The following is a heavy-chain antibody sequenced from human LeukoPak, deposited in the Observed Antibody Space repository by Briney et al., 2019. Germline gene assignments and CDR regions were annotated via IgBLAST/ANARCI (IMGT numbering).Heavy chain of an antibody. Sequence: GGSLRLSCAASGFTFSSYGMHWVRQAPGKGLEWVAVIWYDGSNKYYADSVKGRFTISRDNAKNSLYLQMNSLRAEDTAVYYCARDSPPSDFWSGYLSYYGMDVWGQGTTVTVSS. D-gene: IGHD3-3*01. V-gene: IGHV3-33*01. J-gene: IGHJ6*02. CDR3: ARDSPPSDFWSGYLSYYGMDV. CDR1: GFTFSSYG. CDR2: IWYDGSNK.